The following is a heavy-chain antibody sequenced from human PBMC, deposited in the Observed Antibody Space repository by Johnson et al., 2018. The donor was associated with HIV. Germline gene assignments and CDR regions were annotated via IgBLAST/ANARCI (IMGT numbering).Heavy chain of an antibody. CDR1: GFSVTRND. V-gene: IGHV3-11*04. CDR2: ISSSGSTI. CDR3: ARARVVATNPSDAVDI. D-gene: IGHD5-12*01. Sequence: QVQLVESGGGLVQPGGSLRLSCAASGFSVTRNDMSWIRQAPGKGLEWVSYISSSGSTIYYADSVKGRFTISRDNAKNSLYLQMNSLRAEDTAVYYCARARVVATNPSDAVDIWGQGTMVTDSS. J-gene: IGHJ3*02.